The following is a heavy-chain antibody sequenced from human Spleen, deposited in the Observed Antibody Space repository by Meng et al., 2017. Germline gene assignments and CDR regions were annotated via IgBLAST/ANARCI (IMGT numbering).Heavy chain of an antibody. Sequence: ASVKVSCKPSGYNFPDYYIHWVRRAPGQGLEWMGRIDPKTGDTHYALKFQGRVTMTGDTSISTAYMELSSLRSEDTAVYYCARWYGDYGPFDYWGQGTLVTVSS. CDR2: IDPKTGDT. D-gene: IGHD4-17*01. CDR3: ARWYGDYGPFDY. V-gene: IGHV1-2*06. J-gene: IGHJ4*02. CDR1: GYNFPDYY.